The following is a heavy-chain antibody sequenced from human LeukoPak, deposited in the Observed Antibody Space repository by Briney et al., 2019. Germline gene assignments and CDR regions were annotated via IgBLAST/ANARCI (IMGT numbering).Heavy chain of an antibody. V-gene: IGHV4-39*01. J-gene: IGHJ3*02. CDR2: IYYSGST. D-gene: IGHD2-2*01. CDR1: GGSISSSSYY. CDR3: ARPQPAARERDAFDI. Sequence: SETLSLTCTVSGGSISSSSYYWGWIRQPPGKGLEWIGSIYYSGSTYYNPSLKSGVTISVDTSKNQFSLKLSSVTAADTAVYYCARPQPAARERDAFDIWGQGTMVTVSS.